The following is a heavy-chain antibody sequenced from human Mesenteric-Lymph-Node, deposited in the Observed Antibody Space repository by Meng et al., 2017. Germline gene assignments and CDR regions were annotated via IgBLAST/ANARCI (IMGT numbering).Heavy chain of an antibody. CDR1: GFTFSSYA. CDR3: ARPFDGHSGWYSNDAFDI. CDR2: IKQDGSEK. J-gene: IGHJ3*02. D-gene: IGHD6-19*01. V-gene: IGHV3-7*01. Sequence: GESLKISCAASGFTFSSYAMSWVRQAPGKGLEWVANIKQDGSEKYYVDSVKGRFTISRDNAKNSLYLQMNSLRAEDTAVYYCARPFDGHSGWYSNDAFDIWGQGTMVTVSS.